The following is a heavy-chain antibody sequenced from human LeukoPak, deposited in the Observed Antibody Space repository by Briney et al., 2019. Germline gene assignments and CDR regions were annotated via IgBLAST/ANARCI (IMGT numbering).Heavy chain of an antibody. Sequence: ASVKVSCKASGYTFASYDINWVRQATGQGLEWMGWMNPNSGNIGYAQKFQGRVTMTRNTSINTAYMELSSLRAEDTALYYCARGDPTGNYYYGMDAWGRGPRSPSP. CDR3: ARGDPTGNYYYGMDA. CDR2: MNPNSGNI. CDR1: GYTFASYD. V-gene: IGHV1-8*01. J-gene: IGHJ6*02. D-gene: IGHD4-11*01.